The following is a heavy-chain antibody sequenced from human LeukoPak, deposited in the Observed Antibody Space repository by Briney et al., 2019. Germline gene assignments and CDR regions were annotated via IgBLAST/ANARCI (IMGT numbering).Heavy chain of an antibody. CDR3: TVLLWFGELLL. V-gene: IGHV3-48*03. Sequence: QPGGSLRLSCAAPGFTFSSYEMNWVRRAPGKGLEWVSYISSSGSTIYYADSVKGRFTISRDNAKNSLYLQMNSLRAEDTAVYYCTVLLWFGELLLWGQGTLVTVSS. CDR1: GFTFSSYE. D-gene: IGHD3-10*01. J-gene: IGHJ4*02. CDR2: ISSSGSTI.